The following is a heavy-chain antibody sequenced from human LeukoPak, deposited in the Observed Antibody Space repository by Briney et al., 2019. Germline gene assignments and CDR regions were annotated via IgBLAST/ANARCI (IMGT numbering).Heavy chain of an antibody. Sequence: GGSLRLSCAASRFTFSNYWMSWVRQPPGKGLEWVANINQGGSEKYYLNTVKGRFTTSRGNAKNSLYLQMNSLRADDTAIYYCVRDGSGYDYWGQGTLVTVSS. V-gene: IGHV3-7*05. CDR1: RFTFSNYW. CDR2: INQGGSEK. D-gene: IGHD6-19*01. CDR3: VRDGSGYDY. J-gene: IGHJ4*02.